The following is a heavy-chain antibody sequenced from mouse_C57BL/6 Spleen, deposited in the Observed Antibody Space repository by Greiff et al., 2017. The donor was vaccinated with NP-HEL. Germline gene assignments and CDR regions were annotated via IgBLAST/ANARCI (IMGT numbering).Heavy chain of an antibody. Sequence: DVQLQESGPGLVKPSQSLSLTCSVTGYSITSGYYWNWIRQFPGNKLEWMGYISYDGSNNYNPSLKNRISITRDTSKNQFFLKLNSVTTEDTATYYCARGLVTTKAYWGQGTLVTVSA. CDR3: ARGLVTTKAY. V-gene: IGHV3-6*01. CDR1: GYSITSGYY. J-gene: IGHJ3*01. CDR2: ISYDGSN. D-gene: IGHD2-2*01.